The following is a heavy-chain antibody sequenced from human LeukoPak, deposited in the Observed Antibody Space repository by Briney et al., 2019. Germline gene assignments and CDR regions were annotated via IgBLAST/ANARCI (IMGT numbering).Heavy chain of an antibody. V-gene: IGHV1-18*04. CDR1: GYTFTGYY. CDR3: ARTSVVVVVAATQHFDY. D-gene: IGHD2-15*01. J-gene: IGHJ4*02. CDR2: ISAYNGNT. Sequence: ASVKVSCKASGYTFTGYYIHWVRQAPGQGLEWMGWISAYNGNTNYAQKLQGRVTMTTDTSTSTAYMELRSLRSDDTAVYYCARTSVVVVVAATQHFDYWGQGTLVTVSS.